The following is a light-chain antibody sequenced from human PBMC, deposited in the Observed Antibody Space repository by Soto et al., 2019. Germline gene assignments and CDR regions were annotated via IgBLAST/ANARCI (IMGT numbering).Light chain of an antibody. J-gene: IGKJ1*01. CDR3: HQYDHWPRT. Sequence: ETVMTQSPDTLSVSPGESATLSCRASQSVTNNLAWFQQKPGQAPRLLIYSASTRAPDIPGRFSGSVSGTEFTLTISSLQSEDVAIYYCHQYDHWPRTFGQGTTVEIK. CDR2: SAS. CDR1: QSVTNN. V-gene: IGKV3-15*01.